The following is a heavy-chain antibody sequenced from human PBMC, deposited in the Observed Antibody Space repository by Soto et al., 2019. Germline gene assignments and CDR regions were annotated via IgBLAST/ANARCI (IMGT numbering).Heavy chain of an antibody. CDR3: TGEVASGY. Sequence: GGSLRLSCAVFGFTVSAYGMHWVRQAPGKGLEWVAVISRDGGTKFYADSVKGRFTISKDNSRNTLFLEMNSLRGDDMAVYYCTGEVASGYWGQGNRVTVSS. D-gene: IGHD2-8*02. V-gene: IGHV3-30*03. J-gene: IGHJ4*02. CDR1: GFTVSAYG. CDR2: ISRDGGTK.